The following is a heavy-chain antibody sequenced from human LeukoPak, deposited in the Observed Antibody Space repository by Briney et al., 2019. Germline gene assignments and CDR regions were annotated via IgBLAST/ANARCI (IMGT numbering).Heavy chain of an antibody. D-gene: IGHD2-15*01. Sequence: PSETLSLTCTVSGDSISNYYWSWTRQPAGKGLEYIGRLYASGNTDSSYSPSLRSRLTMSLDTSKNHFSLNLSSVTAADTAVYYCARDRVVDATFYKYYALDVWGQGTTVTVSS. CDR3: ARDRVVDATFYKYYALDV. CDR1: GDSISNYY. CDR2: LYASGNT. J-gene: IGHJ6*02. V-gene: IGHV4-4*07.